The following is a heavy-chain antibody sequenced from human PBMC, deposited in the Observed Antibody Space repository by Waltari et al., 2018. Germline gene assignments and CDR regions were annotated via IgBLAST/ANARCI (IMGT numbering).Heavy chain of an antibody. V-gene: IGHV3-23*01. CDR1: GFTFSSYA. CDR2: ISGSGGST. Sequence: EVQLLESGGGLVQPGGSLRLSCAASGFTFSSYAMSWVRQAPGKGLEWVSAISGSGGSTYYADSVKGRFTISRDNSKNTLYLQMNSLRAEDTAVYYCAKDQGYSSGWYSFGYWVQGTLVTVSS. D-gene: IGHD6-19*01. J-gene: IGHJ4*02. CDR3: AKDQGYSSGWYSFGY.